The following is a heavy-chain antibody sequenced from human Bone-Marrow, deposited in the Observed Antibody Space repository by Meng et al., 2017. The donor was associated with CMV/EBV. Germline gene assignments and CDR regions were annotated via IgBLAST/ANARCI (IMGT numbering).Heavy chain of an antibody. D-gene: IGHD2-2*01. Sequence: GGSLRLSCAASGFTFSSYEMNWVRQAPGKGLEWVSYISSSGSTIYYADSVKGRFTISRGNAKNSLYLQMNSLRAEDTAVYYCARAGVPAVIDAFDIWGQGTMVTVSS. J-gene: IGHJ3*02. CDR3: ARAGVPAVIDAFDI. V-gene: IGHV3-48*03. CDR2: ISSSGSTI. CDR1: GFTFSSYE.